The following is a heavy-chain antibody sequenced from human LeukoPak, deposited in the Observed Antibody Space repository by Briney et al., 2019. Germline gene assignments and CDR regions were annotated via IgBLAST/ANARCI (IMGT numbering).Heavy chain of an antibody. CDR2: IYSGGST. V-gene: IGHV3-53*01. D-gene: IGHD3-10*01. J-gene: IGHJ3*02. CDR1: GFTVSSNS. CDR3: ARGLGSGRHAFDI. Sequence: QAGGSLRLSCTASGFTVSSNSMNWVRQAPGKGLEWVSVIYSGGSTYYADSVKGRFTISRDNSKNTLYLQMNSLRAEDTAVYYCARGLGSGRHAFDIWGQGTMVTVSS.